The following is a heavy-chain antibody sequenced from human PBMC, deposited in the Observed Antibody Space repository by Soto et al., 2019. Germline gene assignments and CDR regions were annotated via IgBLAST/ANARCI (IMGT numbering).Heavy chain of an antibody. V-gene: IGHV1-69*13. D-gene: IGHD2-2*01. CDR3: ARAPDIVLVPAAMGYYYYGMDV. CDR1: GGTVSSYA. CDR2: IIPIFGTA. J-gene: IGHJ6*02. Sequence: PSASVKVSCKASGGTVSSYAISWGRQAPGQGREWSGGIIPIFGTANYAQKFQGRVTITADESTTTAYMELSSLRSEDTAVYYCARAPDIVLVPAAMGYYYYGMDVWGQGTTVTVSS.